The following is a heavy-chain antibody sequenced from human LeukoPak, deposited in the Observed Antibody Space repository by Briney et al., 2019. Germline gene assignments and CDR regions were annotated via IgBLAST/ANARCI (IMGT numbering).Heavy chain of an antibody. D-gene: IGHD4-17*01. CDR1: GFPFTTYA. J-gene: IGHJ6*02. CDR3: AKKIHYGDYDYYYGMDV. CDR2: ISGSGGST. V-gene: IGHV3-23*01. Sequence: GGSLRLSCAASGFPFTTYAMSWVRQAPGKGLEWVSAISGSGGSTYYADSVKGRFTVSRDNSKNTLYLQMNSLRAEDTAVYYCAKKIHYGDYDYYYGMDVWGRGTTVTVSS.